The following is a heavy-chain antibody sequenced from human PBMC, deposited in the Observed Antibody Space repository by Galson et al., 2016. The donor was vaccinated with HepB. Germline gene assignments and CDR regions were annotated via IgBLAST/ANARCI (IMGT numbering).Heavy chain of an antibody. D-gene: IGHD3-10*01. J-gene: IGHJ6*02. Sequence: CAISGDSVYNNGAAWVWIRQSPSRGLEWLGRTFYRSTWENHYAGPVRNRITISPDTSRNQFSLQLDSVTPEDTAVYYCARAVMLGRGMDVWGQGTTVTVSS. CDR2: TFYRSTWEN. CDR1: GDSVYNNGAA. V-gene: IGHV6-1*01. CDR3: ARAVMLGRGMDV.